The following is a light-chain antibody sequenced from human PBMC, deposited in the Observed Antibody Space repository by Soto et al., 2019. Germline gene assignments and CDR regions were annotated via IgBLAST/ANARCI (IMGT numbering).Light chain of an antibody. Sequence: QSVLTQPPSVSGAPGQRVTISCTGSSSNIGAGYPVHWYQQLPGTAPKLLVAGNRPSGVPDRFSVSKSGASASLAITGLQAEDEADYYCHSYDSRLNCYVFGTGTKLTVL. V-gene: IGLV1-40*01. CDR3: HSYDSRLNCYV. CDR1: SSNIGAGYP. J-gene: IGLJ1*01. CDR2: G.